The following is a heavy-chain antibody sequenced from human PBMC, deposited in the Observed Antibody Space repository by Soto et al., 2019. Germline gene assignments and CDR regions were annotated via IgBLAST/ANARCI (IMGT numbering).Heavy chain of an antibody. D-gene: IGHD6-19*01. CDR2: ISPTGGST. J-gene: IGHJ4*02. CDR3: AKDLMKWLGGSAPFDS. Sequence: EVQLLESGGGLVHPGGSLRLSCATSGFSFSSYAMTWLRQAPGKGLEWVSTISPTGGSTYYADSVTGRFTSSRDESKNTLYLHENSVRAGDTATYYCAKDLMKWLGGSAPFDSGGKGTLVTVSS. CDR1: GFSFSSYA. V-gene: IGHV3-23*01.